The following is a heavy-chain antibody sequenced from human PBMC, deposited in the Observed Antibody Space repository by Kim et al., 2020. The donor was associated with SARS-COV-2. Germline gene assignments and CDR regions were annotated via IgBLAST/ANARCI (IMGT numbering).Heavy chain of an antibody. CDR2: IIPILGIA. D-gene: IGHD5-12*01. J-gene: IGHJ4*02. CDR3: ARSQREGYGRPYPSHLDY. V-gene: IGHV1-69*02. Sequence: SVKVSCKASGGTFSSYTISWVRQAPGQGLEWMGRIIPILGIANYAQKFQGRVTITADKSTSTAYMELSSLRSEDTAVYYCARSQREGYGRPYPSHLDYWGQGTLVTVSS. CDR1: GGTFSSYT.